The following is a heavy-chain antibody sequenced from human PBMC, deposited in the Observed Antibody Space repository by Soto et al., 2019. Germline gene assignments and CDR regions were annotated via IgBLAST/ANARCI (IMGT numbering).Heavy chain of an antibody. D-gene: IGHD5-18*01. CDR2: IIPIFGTA. J-gene: IGHJ5*02. Sequence: ASVKVSCKASGGTFSSYAISWVRQAPGQELEWMGGIIPIFGTANYAQKFQGRVTITADESTSTAYMELRSLRSEDTAVYYCARDSGYSYGYGWFDPWGQGTLVTVSS. V-gene: IGHV1-69*13. CDR1: GGTFSSYA. CDR3: ARDSGYSYGYGWFDP.